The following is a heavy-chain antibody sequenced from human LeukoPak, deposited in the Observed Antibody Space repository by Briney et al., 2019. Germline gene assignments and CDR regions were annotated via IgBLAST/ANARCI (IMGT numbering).Heavy chain of an antibody. V-gene: IGHV4-59*08. D-gene: IGHD3-16*02. CDR2: IYVTGST. Sequence: PSETLSLTCIVSGGSFGTYYWSWIRQSPGKGLEWIGYIYVTGSTRYNPYLQSRVTISVDTSRNQFFLKMSSVTAADTAVYYCARHIGGGIEDMDVWGTGTKVTVSS. CDR3: ARHIGGGIEDMDV. CDR1: GGSFGTYY. J-gene: IGHJ6*03.